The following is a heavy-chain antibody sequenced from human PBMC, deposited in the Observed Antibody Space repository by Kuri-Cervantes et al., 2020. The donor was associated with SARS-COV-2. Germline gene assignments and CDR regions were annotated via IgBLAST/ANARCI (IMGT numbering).Heavy chain of an antibody. V-gene: IGHV3-21*04. Sequence: GESLKISCAASGFTFSSYSMNWVRQAPGKGLEWVSSISSSSSYIYYADSVKGRFTISRDNSKNTLYLQMNGLRAEDTAVYYSAKCPTSKYYYYYMDVWGKGTTVTVSS. J-gene: IGHJ6*03. CDR2: ISSSSSYI. CDR1: GFTFSSYS. D-gene: IGHD2-2*01. CDR3: AKCPTSKYYYYYMDV.